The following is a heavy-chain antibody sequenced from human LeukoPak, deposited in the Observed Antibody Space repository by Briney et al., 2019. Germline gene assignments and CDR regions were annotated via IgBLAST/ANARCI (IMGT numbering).Heavy chain of an antibody. CDR2: INPNSGGT. Sequence: ASVKVPCKASGYTFTGYYMHWVRQAPGQGLEWMGWINPNSGGTNYAQKFQGRVTMTRDTSISTAYMELSRLRSDDTAVYYCARELDYYGSGSYWGQGTLVTVSS. CDR3: ARELDYYGSGSY. J-gene: IGHJ4*02. V-gene: IGHV1-2*02. CDR1: GYTFTGYY. D-gene: IGHD3-10*01.